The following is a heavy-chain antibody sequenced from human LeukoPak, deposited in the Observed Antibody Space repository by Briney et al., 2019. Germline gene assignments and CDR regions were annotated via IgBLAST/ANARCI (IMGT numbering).Heavy chain of an antibody. CDR3: TSYHYGMDV. J-gene: IGHJ6*02. CDR1: GFTFSGSA. V-gene: IGHV3-73*01. Sequence: GGSLKLSCAASGFTFSGSAMHWVRQASGKGLEWVGRIRSKANSYATAYSASVKGRFTISRDDTKNTAYLQMNSLKTEDTAVYYCTSYHYGMDVWGQGTTVTVSS. CDR2: IRSKANSYAT.